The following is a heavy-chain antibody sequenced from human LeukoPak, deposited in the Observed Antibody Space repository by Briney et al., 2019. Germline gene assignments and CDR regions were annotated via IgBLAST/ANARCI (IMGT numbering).Heavy chain of an antibody. CDR2: IYSRGST. D-gene: IGHD3-22*01. Sequence: KPSETLSLTCTVSGGSISSYYWSWIRQPPGMRLEWIGYIYSRGSTNYNPSLKSRVTISVDTSKNQFSLKLSSVTAADTAVYYCARGIGYYSLPYFDYWGQGTLVTVSS. CDR3: ARGIGYYSLPYFDY. J-gene: IGHJ4*02. V-gene: IGHV4-59*12. CDR1: GGSISSYY.